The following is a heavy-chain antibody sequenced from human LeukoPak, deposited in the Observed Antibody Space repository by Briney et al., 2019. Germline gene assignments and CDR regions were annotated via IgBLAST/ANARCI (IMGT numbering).Heavy chain of an antibody. CDR1: GFTFSDYY. J-gene: IGHJ4*02. CDR2: ISSSGSTI. V-gene: IGHV3-11*01. CDR3: ARGAIAARHFDY. Sequence: PGGSLRLSCAASGFTFSDYYMSWIRQAPGKGLEWVSYISSSGSTIYYTDSEKGRFTISRDNAKNSLYLQMNSLRAEDTAVYYCARGAIAARHFDYWGQGTLVTVSS. D-gene: IGHD6-6*01.